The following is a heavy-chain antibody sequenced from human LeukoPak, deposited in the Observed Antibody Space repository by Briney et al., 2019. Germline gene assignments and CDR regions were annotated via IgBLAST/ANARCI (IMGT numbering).Heavy chain of an antibody. CDR2: IYYSGST. CDR3: ERVVVAATDFDY. CDR1: GGSISTYY. D-gene: IGHD2-15*01. V-gene: IGHV4-59*01. Sequence: PSETLSLTCPVSGGSISTYYWSWIRQPPGKGLEWIGYIYYSGSTNYNPSLKSRVSISVDTSKNQFSLKLNSVTAADTAVYYCERVVVAATDFDYWGQGTLVTVSS. J-gene: IGHJ4*02.